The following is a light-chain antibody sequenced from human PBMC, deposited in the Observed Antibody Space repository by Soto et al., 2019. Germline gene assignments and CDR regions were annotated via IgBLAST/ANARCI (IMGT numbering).Light chain of an antibody. CDR1: NSNIGGNP. CDR2: NNN. Sequence: QSVLTQPPSASGTPGQRVTISCSGSNSNIGGNPVNWFQQLPGTAPKLLIYNNNQRPSGVPDRISGSKSGTSASLVISGLHSEDEADYFCAAWDDSLDGWVFGGGTKLTVL. CDR3: AAWDDSLDGWV. V-gene: IGLV1-44*01. J-gene: IGLJ3*02.